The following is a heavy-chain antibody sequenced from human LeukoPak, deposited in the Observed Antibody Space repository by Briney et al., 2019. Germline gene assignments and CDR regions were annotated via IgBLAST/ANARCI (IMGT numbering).Heavy chain of an antibody. CDR2: INHNGNVN. CDR1: GFTFSSYW. V-gene: IGHV3-7*03. Sequence: PGGSLRLSCAASGFTFSSYWMNWARQAPGKGLEWVASINHNGNVNYYVDSVKGRFTISRDNAKNSLYLQMSNLRAEDTAVYYCARDPGTAMVTNWFDPWGQGTLVTVSS. J-gene: IGHJ5*02. D-gene: IGHD5-18*01. CDR3: ARDPGTAMVTNWFDP.